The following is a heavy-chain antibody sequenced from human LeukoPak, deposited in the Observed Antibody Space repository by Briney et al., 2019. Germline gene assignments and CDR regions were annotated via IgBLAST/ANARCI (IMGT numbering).Heavy chain of an antibody. V-gene: IGHV3-23*01. Sequence: PGGSLRLSCAASGFSVSGKFMSWVRQAPGKGLEWVSAISGSGGSTYYADSVKGRFTISRDNSKNTLYLQMNSLRAEDTAVYYCAKDTLGIAVHWFDPWGQGTLVTVSS. CDR3: AKDTLGIAVHWFDP. D-gene: IGHD6-19*01. J-gene: IGHJ5*02. CDR1: GFSVSGKF. CDR2: ISGSGGST.